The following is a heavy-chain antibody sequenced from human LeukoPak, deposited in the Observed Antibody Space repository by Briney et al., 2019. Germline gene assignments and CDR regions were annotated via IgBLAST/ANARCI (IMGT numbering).Heavy chain of an antibody. J-gene: IGHJ6*02. CDR1: GFTVSSNN. D-gene: IGHD3-22*01. CDR3: ARVSYDSSGYFDGMDV. CDR2: FYSGVST. V-gene: IGHV3-66*01. Sequence: PGGSLRLSCAASGFTVSSNNMNWVRQAPGKGLEWVSVFYSGVSTYYADSVKGRFTISRDNSKNTLYLQMNSLRAEDTAVYYCARVSYDSSGYFDGMDVWGQGTTVTVSS.